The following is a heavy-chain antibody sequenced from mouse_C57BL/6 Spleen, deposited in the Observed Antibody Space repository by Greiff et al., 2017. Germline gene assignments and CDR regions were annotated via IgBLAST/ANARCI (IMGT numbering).Heavy chain of an antibody. Sequence: EVQRVESEGGLVQPGSSMKLSCTASGFTFSDYYMAWVRQVPEKGLEWVANITYDGSSTYYLDSLKSRFIISRDNAKNILYLQMSSLKSEDTATYYCAREDYGSSCFDYWGQGTTLTVSS. CDR2: ITYDGSST. V-gene: IGHV5-16*01. CDR3: AREDYGSSCFDY. J-gene: IGHJ2*01. CDR1: GFTFSDYY. D-gene: IGHD1-1*01.